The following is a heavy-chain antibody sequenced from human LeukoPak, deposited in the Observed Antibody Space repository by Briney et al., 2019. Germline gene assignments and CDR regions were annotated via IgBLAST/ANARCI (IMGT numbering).Heavy chain of an antibody. CDR1: GFTFSSYA. CDR3: ARDQATGHYFDY. V-gene: IGHV3-11*01. CDR2: ISSSGSTI. Sequence: GGSLRLSCAASGFTFSSYAMSWIRQAPGKGLEWVSYISSSGSTIYYADSVKGRFTISRDNAKNSLYLQMNSLRAEDTAVYYCARDQATGHYFDYWGQGTLVTVSS. J-gene: IGHJ4*02.